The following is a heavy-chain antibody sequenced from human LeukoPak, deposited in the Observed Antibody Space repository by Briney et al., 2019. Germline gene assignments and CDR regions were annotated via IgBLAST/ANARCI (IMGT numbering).Heavy chain of an antibody. V-gene: IGHV1-8*03. J-gene: IGHJ4*02. CDR1: GYTFTSYG. CDR2: MNPNSGNT. CDR3: ARGNYGGNFYYFDY. Sequence: ASVKVSCKASGYTFTSYGISWVRQAPGQGLEWMGWMNPNSGNTGYAQKFQGRVTITRNTSISTAYMELSSLGSEDTAVYYCARGNYGGNFYYFDYWGQGTLVTVSS. D-gene: IGHD4-23*01.